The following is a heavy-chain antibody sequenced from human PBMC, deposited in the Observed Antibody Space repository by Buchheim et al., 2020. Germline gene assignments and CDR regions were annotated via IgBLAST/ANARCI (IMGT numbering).Heavy chain of an antibody. CDR2: ISYDGSNK. CDR3: AKGWGYCTNGVCYGDAFDI. CDR1: GFTFSSYG. J-gene: IGHJ3*02. D-gene: IGHD2-8*01. V-gene: IGHV3-30*18. Sequence: QVQLVESGGGVVQPGRSLRLSCAASGFTFSSYGMHWVRQAPGKGLEWVAVISYDGSNKYYADSVKGRFTISRDNSKNTLYLQMNSLRAEDTAVYYCAKGWGYCTNGVCYGDAFDIWGQGT.